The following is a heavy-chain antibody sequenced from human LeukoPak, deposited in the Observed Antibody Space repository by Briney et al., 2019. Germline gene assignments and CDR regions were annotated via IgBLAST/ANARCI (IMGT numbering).Heavy chain of an antibody. V-gene: IGHV4-39*01. CDR3: ARLPECPIDGYHEMGLGYFDY. CDR1: GGSISSSSYY. CDR2: IYYSGST. D-gene: IGHD5-24*01. J-gene: IGHJ4*02. Sequence: PSETLSLTCTVSGGSISSSSYYWGWIRQPPGKGLEWIGSIYYSGSTYYNPSLKSRVTISVDTSKNQFSLKLSSVTAADTAVYYCARLPECPIDGYHEMGLGYFDYWGQGTLVTVSS.